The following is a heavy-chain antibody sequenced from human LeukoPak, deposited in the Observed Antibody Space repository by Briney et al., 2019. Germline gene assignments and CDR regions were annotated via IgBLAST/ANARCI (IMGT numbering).Heavy chain of an antibody. CDR1: GFTVNSNY. CDR2: IYSTGTT. Sequence: GGSLRLSCAASGFTVNSNYMNWVRQAPGKGLEWVSLIYSTGTTYYSDSVKGRFTISRDNSKNTLYLQMNSLRAEDTAVYYCARLVIDYGDRRLDYWGQGTLVTVSS. D-gene: IGHD4-17*01. J-gene: IGHJ4*02. CDR3: ARLVIDYGDRRLDY. V-gene: IGHV3-66*02.